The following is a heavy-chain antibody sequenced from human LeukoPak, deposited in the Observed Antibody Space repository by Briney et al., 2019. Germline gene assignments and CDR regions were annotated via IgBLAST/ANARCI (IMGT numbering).Heavy chain of an antibody. D-gene: IGHD5-18*01. V-gene: IGHV1-46*01. CDR2: INPSGGST. J-gene: IGHJ4*02. CDR1: GYTFTSYY. Sequence: ASVKVSCKASGYTFTSYYIHWVRQAPGQGLEWMGIINPSGGSTSYAQKFQGRVTMTTDTSTSTAYMELRSLRSDDTAVYYCARDRDTAMVTGSDYWGQGTLVTVSS. CDR3: ARDRDTAMVTGSDY.